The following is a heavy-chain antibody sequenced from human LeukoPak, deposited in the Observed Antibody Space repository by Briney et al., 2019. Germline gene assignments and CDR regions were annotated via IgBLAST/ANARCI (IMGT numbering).Heavy chain of an antibody. J-gene: IGHJ3*02. D-gene: IGHD1-26*01. Sequence: GGSLRLSCAASKFAFSSYAMSWVRQAPGKGLEWVSAISGGGGNAYYADSVKGRFTISRDNSKNTLYLQMNSLRAEDTAVYYCGKNRYSGSLSPFDIWGQGTMVTVSS. V-gene: IGHV3-23*01. CDR1: KFAFSSYA. CDR3: GKNRYSGSLSPFDI. CDR2: ISGGGGNA.